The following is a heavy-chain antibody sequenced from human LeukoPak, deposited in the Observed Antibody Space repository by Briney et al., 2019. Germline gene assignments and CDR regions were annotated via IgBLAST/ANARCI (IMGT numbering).Heavy chain of an antibody. CDR1: GGSFSGYY. D-gene: IGHD3-10*01. J-gene: IGHJ4*02. V-gene: IGHV4-34*01. CDR3: ARGRVTYYYGSGSRPGYYFDY. CDR2: INHSGST. Sequence: SETLSLTCAVYGGSFSGYYWSWIRQPPGKGLEWIGEINHSGSTNYNPSLKGRVTISVDTSKNQFSLKLSSVTAADTAVYYCARGRVTYYYGSGSRPGYYFDYWGQGTLVTVSS.